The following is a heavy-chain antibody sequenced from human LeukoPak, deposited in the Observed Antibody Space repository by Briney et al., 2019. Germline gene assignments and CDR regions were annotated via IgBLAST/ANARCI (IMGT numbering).Heavy chain of an antibody. V-gene: IGHV3-23*01. CDR3: AKGRSGSGYSPLDY. Sequence: GGSLGLSCAASGFTFSSYSMNWVRQAPGKGLERVSAFSGSGGSTYYADSVQGRFTISGDNSKSTLYLQMNSLRAEDTAVYYYAKGRSGSGYSPLDYWGQGTLVTVSS. J-gene: IGHJ4*02. CDR1: GFTFSSYS. D-gene: IGHD3-22*01. CDR2: FSGSGGST.